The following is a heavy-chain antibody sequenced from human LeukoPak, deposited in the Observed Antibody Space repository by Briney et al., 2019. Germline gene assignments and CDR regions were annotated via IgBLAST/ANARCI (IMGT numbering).Heavy chain of an antibody. CDR1: GFTFSSYA. J-gene: IGHJ4*02. V-gene: IGHV3-30*04. CDR3: ARGDIVVVPYYFDY. Sequence: GGSLRLSCAASGFTFSSYAMHWVRQAPGKGLEWVAVISYDGSNKYYADSVKGRFTISRDNSKNTLYLQMNSLRAEDTAVYYSARGDIVVVPYYFDYWGQGTLVTVSS. D-gene: IGHD2-2*01. CDR2: ISYDGSNK.